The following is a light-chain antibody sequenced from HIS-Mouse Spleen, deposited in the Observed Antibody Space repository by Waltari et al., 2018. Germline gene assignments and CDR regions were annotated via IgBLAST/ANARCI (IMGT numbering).Light chain of an antibody. CDR1: SSDGGGYNY. Sequence: QSALTQPASVSGSPGQSITISCTGTSSDGGGYNYVSWYQQHPGKSPKLMIYAVSKRPSGVSNRFSGSKSGNTASLTISGLQAEDEADYYCSSYTSSSTLFGGGTKLTVL. CDR2: AVS. J-gene: IGLJ3*02. V-gene: IGLV2-14*01. CDR3: SSYTSSSTL.